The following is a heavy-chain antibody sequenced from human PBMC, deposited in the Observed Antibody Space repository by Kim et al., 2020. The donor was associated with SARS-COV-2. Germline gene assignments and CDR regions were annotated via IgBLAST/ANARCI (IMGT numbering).Heavy chain of an antibody. CDR3: AKPPYDYVWGSYRPSGSSNDAFDM. Sequence: GGSLRLSCAASGFTFTSYAMNWVRQTPGKGLEWVSTISDSGVATYYTDSVKGRFTISRDNSKDTLYLQMNTLRAEDTAVYYCAKPPYDYVWGSYRPSGSSNDAFDMWGQGTMVTVSS. V-gene: IGHV3-23*01. CDR1: GFTFTSYA. CDR2: ISDSGVAT. D-gene: IGHD3-16*02. J-gene: IGHJ3*02.